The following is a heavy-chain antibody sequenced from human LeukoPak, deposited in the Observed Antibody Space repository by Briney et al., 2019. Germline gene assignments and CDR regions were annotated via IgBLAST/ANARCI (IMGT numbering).Heavy chain of an antibody. V-gene: IGHV4-39*07. CDR1: GGSLSSSNYY. J-gene: IGHJ4*02. Sequence: SETLSLTCTVSGGSLSSSNYYWGWIRQPPGKGLEWVGSIYYSGNTYYNPSLKSRLTISVDTSKNQFSLKLSSLTAADTAVYYCVRDKNLYDSIGYDSWGQGTLVTVSS. CDR2: IYYSGNT. CDR3: VRDKNLYDSIGYDS. D-gene: IGHD3-22*01.